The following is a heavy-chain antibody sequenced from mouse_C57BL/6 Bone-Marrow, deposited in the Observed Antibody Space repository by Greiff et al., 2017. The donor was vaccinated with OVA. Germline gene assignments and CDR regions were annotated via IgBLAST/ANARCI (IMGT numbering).Heavy chain of an antibody. D-gene: IGHD1-1*02. CDR3: AREGVMAL. CDR2: IYPSSGYT. CDR1: GYTFTSYS. V-gene: IGHV1-4*01. Sequence: VQLQQSGADLARPGASVKMSCKASGYTFTSYSMDWVTQRPGQGLEWIGYIYPSSGYTKYNQKFKVKATLTADTSSSTAYMQLSSLTTEDSAIYYCAREGVMALWGQGTPVTVSA. J-gene: IGHJ4*01.